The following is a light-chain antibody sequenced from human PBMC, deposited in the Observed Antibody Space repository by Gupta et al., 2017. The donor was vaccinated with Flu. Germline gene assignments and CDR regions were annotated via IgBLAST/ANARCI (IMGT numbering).Light chain of an antibody. CDR3: QQSQSSWLT. CDR2: VAS. J-gene: IGKJ4*01. Sequence: DIQVTQSPSSLSASVGDRVTITCRTTEIINTYLNWYQQKPGKAPKLLIYVASHLQSGVPSRFRGSGSGTDFTLTISNIPLEDFATYDCQQSQSSWLTFGGGTKVEI. V-gene: IGKV1-39*01. CDR1: EIINTY.